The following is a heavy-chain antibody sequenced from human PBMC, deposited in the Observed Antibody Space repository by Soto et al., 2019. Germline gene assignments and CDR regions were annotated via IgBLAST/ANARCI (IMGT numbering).Heavy chain of an antibody. V-gene: IGHV4-59*01. CDR1: GGSISHYY. Sequence: PSETLSLTCTVSGGSISHYYWSWIRQSPGKGLAWIGYAYYSGSTDYNPSLKSRVTLSVDTSKKQVSLKLNSGTTADTAVYYCARDRSTYGGGGTGEVKENWFDPWGPGTLVTVSS. D-gene: IGHD2-8*01. CDR2: AYYSGST. CDR3: ARDRSTYGGGGTGEVKENWFDP. J-gene: IGHJ5*02.